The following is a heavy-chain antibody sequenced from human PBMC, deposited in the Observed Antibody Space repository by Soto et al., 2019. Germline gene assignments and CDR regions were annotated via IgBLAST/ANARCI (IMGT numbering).Heavy chain of an antibody. V-gene: IGHV3-20*04. CDR1: GFTFDDYA. Sequence: EVQLVESGGGVVRPGGSLRLSCAASGFTFDDYAMSWVRQAPGKGLEWVSGINWSGGSTGYADSVKARFTISRDNAKNSLYLQMNSLRAEDTALYYCARGGCTGGSCYLVYWGQGTLVTVSS. CDR2: INWSGGST. D-gene: IGHD2-8*02. CDR3: ARGGCTGGSCYLVY. J-gene: IGHJ4*02.